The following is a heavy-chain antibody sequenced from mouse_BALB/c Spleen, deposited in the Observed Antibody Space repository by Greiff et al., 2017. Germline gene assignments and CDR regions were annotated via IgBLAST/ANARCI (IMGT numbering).Heavy chain of an antibody. CDR1: GYTFTSYW. D-gene: IGHD1-1*01. V-gene: IGHV1-87*01. J-gene: IGHJ2*01. CDR3: ARGYYGSSYEGDY. CDR2: IYPGDGDT. Sequence: QVQLQQSGAELARPGASVKLSCKASGYTFTSYWMQWVKQRPGQGLEWIGAIYPGDGDTRYTQKFKGKATLTADKSSSTAYMQLSSLASEDSAVYYCARGYYGSSYEGDYWGQGTTLTVSS.